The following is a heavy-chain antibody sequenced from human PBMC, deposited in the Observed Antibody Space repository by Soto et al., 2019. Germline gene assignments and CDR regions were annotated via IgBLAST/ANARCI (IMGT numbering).Heavy chain of an antibody. CDR3: ERGITGTTYYFDY. J-gene: IGHJ4*02. V-gene: IGHV4-39*01. CDR2: IYYSGST. D-gene: IGHD1-20*01. CDR1: GGSISSSSYY. Sequence: QLQLQESGPGLVKPSETLSLTCTVSGGSISSSSYYWGWIRQPPGKGLEWIGSIYYSGSTYYNPSLKSRVTISVDTSKNQFSLKLSSVTAADTAVYYCERGITGTTYYFDYWGQGTLVTVSS.